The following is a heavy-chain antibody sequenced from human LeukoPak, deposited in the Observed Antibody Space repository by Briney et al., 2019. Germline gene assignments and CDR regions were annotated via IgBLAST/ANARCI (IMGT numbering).Heavy chain of an antibody. CDR3: ARVGNRPEMTTVTLFDY. CDR2: IKQDGSEK. Sequence: GGSLRLSCAASGFTVSSNYLSWVRQAPGKGLEWVANIKQDGSEKYYVDSVKGRFTISRDNAKNSLYLQMNSLRAEDTAVYYCARVGNRPEMTTVTLFDYWGQGTLVTVSS. J-gene: IGHJ4*02. V-gene: IGHV3-7*03. CDR1: GFTVSSNY. D-gene: IGHD4-17*01.